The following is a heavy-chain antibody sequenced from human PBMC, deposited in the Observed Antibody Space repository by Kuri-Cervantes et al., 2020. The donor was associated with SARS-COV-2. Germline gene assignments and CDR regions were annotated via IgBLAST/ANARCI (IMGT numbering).Heavy chain of an antibody. D-gene: IGHD6-13*01. V-gene: IGHV3-21*01. CDR2: ISSSSYI. Sequence: GESLKISCAASGFTFSSYSMNWVRQAPGKGLEWVSSISSSSYIYYADSVKGRFTISRDNAKNSLYLQVSSLRAEDTAVYYCARDVAAGRAYYYYMDVWGKGTTVTVSS. J-gene: IGHJ6*03. CDR3: ARDVAAGRAYYYYMDV. CDR1: GFTFSSYS.